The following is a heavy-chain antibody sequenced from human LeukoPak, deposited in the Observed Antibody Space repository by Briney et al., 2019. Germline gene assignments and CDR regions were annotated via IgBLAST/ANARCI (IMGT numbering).Heavy chain of an antibody. V-gene: IGHV3-23*01. J-gene: IGHJ4*02. Sequence: GGSLRLSCAASGFTFSSHGMSWVRRAPGKGLEWVSTISGSGDYTYYADSVKGRFTISRDNSKNTLYLQMNSLRAEDTAVYYCAKVTYGSGTYGAFDSWGQGTLVTVSS. CDR3: AKVTYGSGTYGAFDS. CDR2: ISGSGDYT. D-gene: IGHD3-10*01. CDR1: GFTFSSHG.